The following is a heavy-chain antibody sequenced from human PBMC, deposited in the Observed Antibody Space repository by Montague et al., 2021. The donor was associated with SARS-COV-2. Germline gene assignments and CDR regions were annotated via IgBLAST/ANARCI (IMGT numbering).Heavy chain of an antibody. CDR2: IIPIFGSA. Sequence: SVKVSCKASGGIFSSYTITWVRHAPGQGLEWMGGIIPIFGSANYAQKFQGRVTITADESTSTAYMELSGLRSEDTAVYYCATKDVGLAASFDYWGQGTLVTVSS. CDR1: GGIFSSYT. J-gene: IGHJ4*02. CDR3: ATKDVGLAASFDY. V-gene: IGHV1-69*13. D-gene: IGHD2-15*01.